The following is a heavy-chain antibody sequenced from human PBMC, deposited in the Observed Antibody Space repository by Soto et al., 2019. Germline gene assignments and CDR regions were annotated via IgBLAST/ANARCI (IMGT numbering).Heavy chain of an antibody. CDR3: ARDYCSGTTCCEFGY. D-gene: IGHD2-15*01. J-gene: IGHJ4*02. CDR2: IYPEDSDT. V-gene: IGHV5-51*01. CDR1: GYSFTNYW. Sequence: GESLKISCKGSGYSFTNYWIGWVRQMPGKDLEWIGIIYPEDSDTRYSPSFQGQVTISADKSINTAYLQWSSLKASDTAMYYCARDYCSGTTCCEFGYWGQGTQVTVSS.